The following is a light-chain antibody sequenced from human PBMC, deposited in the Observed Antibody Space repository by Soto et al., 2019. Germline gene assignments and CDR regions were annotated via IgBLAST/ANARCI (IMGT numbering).Light chain of an antibody. CDR2: DVS. CDR3: LQYQNYV. Sequence: DFHMTQSPSTLSASVGDRVTITCRASQTFARWVAWFQRKPGQAPKLLIYDVSSLENGVPSRFIGAASGTEFTLTISSLQSEDFATYYCLQYQNYVFGQGTKVEIK. J-gene: IGKJ1*01. CDR1: QTFARW. V-gene: IGKV1-5*01.